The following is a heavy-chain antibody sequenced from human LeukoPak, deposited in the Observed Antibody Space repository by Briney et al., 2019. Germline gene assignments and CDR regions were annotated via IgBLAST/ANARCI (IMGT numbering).Heavy chain of an antibody. Sequence: ASVKVSCKASGYTFTNYYMHWVRQAPGQGLEWMGIINPSGGSTSYAQKFQGRVTMTRDTSTSTVYMELSSLGSEDTAVYYCARARMLPLDYWGQGTLVTVSS. J-gene: IGHJ4*02. CDR3: ARARMLPLDY. CDR2: INPSGGST. V-gene: IGHV1-46*01. CDR1: GYTFTNYY. D-gene: IGHD3-16*01.